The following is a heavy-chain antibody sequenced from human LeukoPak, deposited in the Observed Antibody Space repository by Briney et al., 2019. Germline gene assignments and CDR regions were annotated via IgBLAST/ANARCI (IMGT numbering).Heavy chain of an antibody. CDR3: ARHNYYYDSTGYYYYMDV. J-gene: IGHJ6*03. Sequence: GESLTISCTGSGYSFTSYWIGWVRQMPGKGLEWMGIIYPGDSDTRYTPSFQGKVTISADKTISTAYLQWSSLKASNTAMYYCARHNYYYDSTGYYYYMDVWGKGTTVTISS. CDR1: GYSFTSYW. V-gene: IGHV5-51*01. CDR2: IYPGDSDT. D-gene: IGHD3-22*01.